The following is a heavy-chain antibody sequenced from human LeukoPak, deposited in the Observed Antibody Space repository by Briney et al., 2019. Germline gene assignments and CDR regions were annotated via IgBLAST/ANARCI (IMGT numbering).Heavy chain of an antibody. Sequence: GASVKVSCKASGGTFSSYAISWVRQAPGQGLEWMGRIIPILGIANYAQKFQGRVTITADKSTSTAYMELSSLRSEDTAVYYCARPLVTGRDAFDIWGQGTMVTVSS. CDR1: GGTFSSYA. CDR2: IIPILGIA. V-gene: IGHV1-69*04. J-gene: IGHJ3*02. CDR3: ARPLVTGRDAFDI. D-gene: IGHD2-21*02.